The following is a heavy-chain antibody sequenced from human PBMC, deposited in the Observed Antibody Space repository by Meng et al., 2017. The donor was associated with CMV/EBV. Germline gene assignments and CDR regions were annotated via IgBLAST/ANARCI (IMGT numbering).Heavy chain of an antibody. D-gene: IGHD2-2*02. CDR3: ARGVIPAAIPYDRYYYYGMDV. CDR1: GYTFTRYG. CDR2: ISAYNGNT. J-gene: IGHJ6*02. V-gene: IGHV1-18*01. Sequence: SVKVSCKASGYTFTRYGISWVRQAPGQGLEGMGWISAYNGNTKYAQKLQGRVTITTDESTSTAYMELSSLRSEDNAVYYCARGVIPAAIPYDRYYYYGMDVWGQGTTVTVSS.